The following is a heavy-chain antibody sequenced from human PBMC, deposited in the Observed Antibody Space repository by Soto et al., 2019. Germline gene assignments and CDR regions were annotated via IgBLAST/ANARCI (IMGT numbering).Heavy chain of an antibody. D-gene: IGHD3-3*01. Sequence: GGSLRLSCAASGFTFSSYWMHWVRQAPGKGLVWVSRINSDGSSTNYADAVNGRFTISRDNAKNTLYLQMNSLRAEETVVYYCARPGLYYDFWSGNYGMDVWGQGTTVTVSS. V-gene: IGHV3-74*01. J-gene: IGHJ6*02. CDR1: GFTFSSYW. CDR3: ARPGLYYDFWSGNYGMDV. CDR2: INSDGSST.